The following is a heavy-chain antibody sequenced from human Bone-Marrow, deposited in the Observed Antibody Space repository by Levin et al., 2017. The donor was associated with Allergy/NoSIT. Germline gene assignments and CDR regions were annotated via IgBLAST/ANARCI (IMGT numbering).Heavy chain of an antibody. CDR3: TRRAPNSFGTTGNWFDP. J-gene: IGHJ5*02. CDR1: GYSFTSSW. V-gene: IGHV5-51*01. D-gene: IGHD1-7*01. CDR2: IYPRDSDT. Sequence: PGESLKISCKGSGYSFTSSWIGWVRQMPGKGLEWMGIIYPRDSDTRYSPSFQGQATISFDKSISTAYLQWSSLKASDTAIYYCTRRAPNSFGTTGNWFDPWGQGTLVTVSS.